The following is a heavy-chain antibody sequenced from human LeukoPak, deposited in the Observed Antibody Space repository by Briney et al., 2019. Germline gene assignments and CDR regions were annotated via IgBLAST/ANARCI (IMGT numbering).Heavy chain of an antibody. CDR3: AKDKYSSGYYSIFDY. V-gene: IGHV3-48*03. CDR2: ISSSGSTI. CDR1: GFTFSSYE. J-gene: IGHJ4*02. D-gene: IGHD3-22*01. Sequence: PGGSLRLSCAASGFTFSSYEMNWVRQAPGKGLEWVSYISSSGSTIYYADSVKGRFTISRDNAKNSLYLQMNSLRAEDTAVYYCAKDKYSSGYYSIFDYWGQGTLVTVSS.